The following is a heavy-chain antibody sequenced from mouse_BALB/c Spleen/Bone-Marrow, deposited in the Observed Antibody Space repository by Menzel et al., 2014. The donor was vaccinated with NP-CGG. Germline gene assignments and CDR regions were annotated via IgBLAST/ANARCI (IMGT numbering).Heavy chain of an antibody. V-gene: IGHV1S41*01. CDR1: GYTFTNFW. CDR2: IAPGTGTT. CDR3: ARYDYVMDY. J-gene: IGHJ4*01. D-gene: IGHD2-3*01. Sequence: DLVKPGASMKLSCKASGYTFTNFWINWIKQRPGQGLEWIGRIAPGTGTTYYNEMFKGKATLTVDTSSSTAYIQLSSLSSAGSAVYFCARYDYVMDYWGQGTSVTVSS.